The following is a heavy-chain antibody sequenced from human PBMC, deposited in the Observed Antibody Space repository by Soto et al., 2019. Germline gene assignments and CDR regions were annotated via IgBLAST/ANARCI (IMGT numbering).Heavy chain of an antibody. CDR3: TTSTPFSGACFDY. V-gene: IGHV3-15*07. CDR1: GFTFSNAW. J-gene: IGHJ4*02. CDR2: IKSKTDGGTT. Sequence: GGSLRLSCAASGFTFSNAWMNWVRQAPGKGLEWVGRIKSKTDGGTTDYAAPVKGRFTISRDDSKNTLYVQMNSLKTEDTAVYYCTTSTPFSGACFDYWGQGTLVTVSS.